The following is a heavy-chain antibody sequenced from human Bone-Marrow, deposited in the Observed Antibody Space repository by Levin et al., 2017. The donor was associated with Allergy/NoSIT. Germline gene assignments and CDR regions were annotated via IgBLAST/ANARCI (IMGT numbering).Heavy chain of an antibody. Sequence: GGSLRLSCAASGLSFSNYAMSWVRQAPGKGLEWVAGSSGRRDNTYYADSVKGRFTISRDNSQNTLYLQMHRLRVEDTSIYYCAHGGMDDYGDYVPSEYWGQGTLVSVSS. D-gene: IGHD4-17*01. J-gene: IGHJ4*02. V-gene: IGHV3-23*01. CDR3: AHGGMDDYGDYVPSEY. CDR1: GLSFSNYA. CDR2: SSGRRDNT.